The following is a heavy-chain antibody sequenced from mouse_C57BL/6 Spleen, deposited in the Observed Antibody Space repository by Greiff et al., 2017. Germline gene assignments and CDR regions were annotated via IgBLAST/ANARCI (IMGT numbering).Heavy chain of an antibody. D-gene: IGHD2-4*01. CDR1: GYSFTGYY. Sequence: VQLQQSGPELVKPGASVKISCKASGYSFTGYYMNWVKQSPEKSLEWIGEINPSTGGTTYNQTFKAKATLTVDKSSSTAYMQLKSLTSEDSAVYYCASPYDYEGGNFDYWGQGTTLTVSA. CDR2: INPSTGGT. J-gene: IGHJ2*01. CDR3: ASPYDYEGGNFDY. V-gene: IGHV1-42*01.